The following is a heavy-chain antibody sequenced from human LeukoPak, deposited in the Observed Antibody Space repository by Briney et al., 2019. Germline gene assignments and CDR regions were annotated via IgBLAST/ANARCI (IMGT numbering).Heavy chain of an antibody. D-gene: IGHD3-10*01. Sequence: ASVKVSCKASGYTFTNYGISWVRQAPGQGLEWMGWISTYNGNTHYAQNLQGRVTMTTDTSTSTAYMELKSLRSDDTAVYYCARGGHRRYYYTSGSAFDPWGQGTLVTVSS. CDR2: ISTYNGNT. J-gene: IGHJ5*02. V-gene: IGHV1-18*01. CDR3: ARGGHRRYYYTSGSAFDP. CDR1: GYTFTNYG.